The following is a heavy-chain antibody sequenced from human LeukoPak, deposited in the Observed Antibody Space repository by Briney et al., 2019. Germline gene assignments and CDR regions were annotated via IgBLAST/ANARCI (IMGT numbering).Heavy chain of an antibody. CDR1: GFTFSSYA. Sequence: PGGSLRPSCAASGFTFSSYAMSWVRQAPGKGLEWVSAISGSVGSTYYADSVKGRFTISRDNSKNTLYLQMNSLRAEDTAVYYCAKDRSVVAAVYYYYGMDVWGQGTTVTVSS. CDR3: AKDRSVVAAVYYYYGMDV. CDR2: ISGSVGST. D-gene: IGHD2-15*01. J-gene: IGHJ6*02. V-gene: IGHV3-23*01.